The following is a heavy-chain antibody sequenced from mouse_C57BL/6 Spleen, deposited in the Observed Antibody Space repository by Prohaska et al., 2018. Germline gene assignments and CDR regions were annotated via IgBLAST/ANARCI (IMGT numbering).Heavy chain of an antibody. D-gene: IGHD2-4*01. J-gene: IGHJ1*03. V-gene: IGHV1-18*01. CDR2: INPNNGGT. CDR3: ARPSIREIYYDYDVRYFDV. Sequence: HGKSLEWIGDINPNNGGTIYNQKFKGKATLTVDKSSSTAYMELRSLTSEDTAVYYCARPSIREIYYDYDVRYFDVWGTGTTVTVSS.